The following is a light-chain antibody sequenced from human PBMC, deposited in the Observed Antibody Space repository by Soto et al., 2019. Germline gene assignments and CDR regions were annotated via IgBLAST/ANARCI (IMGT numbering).Light chain of an antibody. CDR2: DAS. CDR3: QQSYNVPRT. V-gene: IGKV3D-20*02. J-gene: IGKJ1*01. CDR1: QRITNRS. Sequence: EIVLTQSPGPLSLSPGERATLSCMSSQRITNRSLGWYQQKPGQAPRLIIYDASNRATGIPARFSGSGSGTEFTLTISSLQREDSATYYCQQSYNVPRTFGQGTKVDIK.